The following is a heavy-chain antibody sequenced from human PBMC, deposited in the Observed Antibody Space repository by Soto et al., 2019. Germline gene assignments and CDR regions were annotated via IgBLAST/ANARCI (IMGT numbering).Heavy chain of an antibody. CDR3: TTDQSLRFLEWWFDY. J-gene: IGHJ4*02. Sequence: EVQLVESGGGLVKPGGSLRLSCAASGFTFSNAWMSWVRQAPGKGLEWVGRIKSKTDGGTTDYAAPVKGRFTISRDDSKNTLYLQMNSLKTEDTAVYYCTTDQSLRFLEWWFDYWGQGTLVTVSS. CDR2: IKSKTDGGTT. CDR1: GFTFSNAW. D-gene: IGHD3-3*01. V-gene: IGHV3-15*01.